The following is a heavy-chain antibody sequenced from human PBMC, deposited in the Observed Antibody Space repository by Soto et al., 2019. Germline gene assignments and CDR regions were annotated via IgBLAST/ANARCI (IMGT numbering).Heavy chain of an antibody. CDR1: GYTFTGCY. V-gene: IGHV1-2*04. Sequence: ASVKVSCKASGYTFTGCYMHWVRQAPGQGLEWMGWINPNSGGTNYAQKFQGWVTMTRDTSISTAYMELSRLRSDDTAVYYSPSEASYDSSGYYPWSPPGSYGMDVWGQGTTVTVSS. J-gene: IGHJ6*02. CDR3: PSEASYDSSGYYPWSPPGSYGMDV. D-gene: IGHD3-22*01. CDR2: INPNSGGT.